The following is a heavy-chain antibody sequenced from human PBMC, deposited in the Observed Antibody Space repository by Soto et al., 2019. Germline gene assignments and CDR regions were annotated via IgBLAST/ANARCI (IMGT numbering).Heavy chain of an antibody. D-gene: IGHD1-26*01. CDR1: GGSISSSNW. CDR2: INHSGST. Sequence: SETLSLTCAVSGGSISSSNWWSWVRQPPGKGLEWIGEINHSGSTNYNPSLKSRVTISVDTSKNQFSLKLSSVTAADTAVYYCARREIQGPIDYWGQGTLVTVSS. V-gene: IGHV4-4*02. J-gene: IGHJ4*02. CDR3: ARREIQGPIDY.